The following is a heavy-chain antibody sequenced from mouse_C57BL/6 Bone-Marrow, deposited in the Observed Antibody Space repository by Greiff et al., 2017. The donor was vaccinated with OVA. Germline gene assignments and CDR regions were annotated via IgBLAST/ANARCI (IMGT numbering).Heavy chain of an antibody. CDR2: IHPNSGST. CDR1: GYTFTSYW. V-gene: IGHV1-64*01. D-gene: IGHD2-4*01. J-gene: IGHJ4*01. Sequence: QVQLQQPGAELVKPGASVKLSCKASGYTFTSYWMHWVKQRPGQGLEWIGMIHPNSGSTNYNEKFKSKATLTVDKSSSTAYMQLSSLTSEDSAVDYCARGGLRRGYAMDYWGQGTSVTVSS. CDR3: ARGGLRRGYAMDY.